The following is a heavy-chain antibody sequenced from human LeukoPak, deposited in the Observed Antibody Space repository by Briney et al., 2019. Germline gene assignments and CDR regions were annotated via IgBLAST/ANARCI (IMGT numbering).Heavy chain of an antibody. Sequence: GGSLRLSCAASGFTFDDYGMSWVRQTPGKGLEWIGRIKENAVGGAIDYAAPVQGRFTISRDDSRNTVYLDMNSLKTEDTAVYYCTAGLGLTNDDSWGQGTLVTVSS. CDR2: IKENAVGGAI. CDR1: GFTFDDYG. J-gene: IGHJ4*02. CDR3: TAGLGLTNDDS. V-gene: IGHV3-15*01. D-gene: IGHD2-8*01.